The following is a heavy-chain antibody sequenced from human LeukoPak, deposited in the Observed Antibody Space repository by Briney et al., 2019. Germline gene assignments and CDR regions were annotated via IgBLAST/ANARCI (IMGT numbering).Heavy chain of an antibody. CDR3: ARGWGYFDY. J-gene: IGHJ4*02. Sequence: SETLSLTCTVSGGSISNYYWTWIRHPPGKGLEWIGYIYYSGSTNYNPSLKSRVTISVDTPKNQFSLELSSVTAADTAVYYCARGWGYFDYWGQGTLVTVCS. CDR2: IYYSGST. CDR1: GGSISNYY. V-gene: IGHV4-59*01. D-gene: IGHD7-27*01.